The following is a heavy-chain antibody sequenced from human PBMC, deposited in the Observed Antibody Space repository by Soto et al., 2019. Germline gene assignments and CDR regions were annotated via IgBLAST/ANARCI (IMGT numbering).Heavy chain of an antibody. CDR2: IYYSGST. J-gene: IGHJ6*02. D-gene: IGHD2-15*01. CDR1: GGSISSGDYY. Sequence: PSETLSLTCTVSGGSISSGDYYWIWIRQPPGKVLDWIGYIYYSGSTYYNPSLKSRVTISVDTSKNQFSLKLSSVTAADTAVYYCARDQYCSGGSCYLYYYYGMDVWGQGTTVTVSS. V-gene: IGHV4-30-4*01. CDR3: ARDQYCSGGSCYLYYYYGMDV.